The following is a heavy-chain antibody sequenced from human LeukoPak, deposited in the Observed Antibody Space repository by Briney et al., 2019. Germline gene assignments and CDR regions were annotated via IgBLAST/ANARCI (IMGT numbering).Heavy chain of an antibody. CDR2: IYYSGST. CDR1: GGSISSHY. Sequence: SETLSLTCTVSGGSISSHYWSWIRQPPGKGLEWIGYIYYSGSTNYNPSLKSRVTISVDTSKNQFSLKLSSVTAADTAVYYCARSIGDFWSGSNFDYRGQGTLVTVSS. D-gene: IGHD3-3*01. J-gene: IGHJ4*02. CDR3: ARSIGDFWSGSNFDY. V-gene: IGHV4-59*11.